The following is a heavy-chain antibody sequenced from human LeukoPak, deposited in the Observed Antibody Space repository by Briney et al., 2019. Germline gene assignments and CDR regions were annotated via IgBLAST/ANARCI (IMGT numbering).Heavy chain of an antibody. CDR3: ALGEIYFDY. J-gene: IGHJ4*02. CDR2: ISSNGGST. Sequence: PGGSLRLSCSASGFTFSTYAINWVRQASGKGLEYVSAISSNGGSTYYADSVKGRFTISRDNSKNTLYLQMSSLRAEDTAVYYCALGEIYFDYWGQGTLVTVSS. D-gene: IGHD3-10*01. V-gene: IGHV3-64D*09. CDR1: GFTFSTYA.